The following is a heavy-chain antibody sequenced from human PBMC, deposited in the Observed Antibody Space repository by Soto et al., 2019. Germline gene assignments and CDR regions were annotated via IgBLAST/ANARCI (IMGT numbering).Heavy chain of an antibody. V-gene: IGHV3-30-3*01. CDR3: PRGGSLSSWYYYCYYGMHV. CDR1: GFTFSSYA. Sequence: GGSLRLSCAASGFTFSSYAMHWVRQAPGKGLEWVAVISYDGSNKYYADSVKGRFTISRDNSKNTLYLQMNSLRAEDTAVYYCPRGGSLSSWYYYCYYGMHVWGQGTTVTVSS. D-gene: IGHD6-13*01. CDR2: ISYDGSNK. J-gene: IGHJ6*02.